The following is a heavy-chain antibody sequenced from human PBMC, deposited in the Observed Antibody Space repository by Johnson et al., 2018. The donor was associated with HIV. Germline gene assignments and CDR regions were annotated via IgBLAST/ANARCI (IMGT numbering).Heavy chain of an antibody. Sequence: EVQLMESGGGLVQPGGSLRLSCTASGFSFSSYDMNWVHQGTGKALEWVSTIGTKGDTYYAGSVKGRFIISRENAKNSLYLQMTGLRPEDTAVYYCARTYASLSDDAFDLWGQGTMVTVSS. CDR3: ARTYASLSDDAFDL. D-gene: IGHD6-6*01. V-gene: IGHV3-13*01. J-gene: IGHJ3*01. CDR2: IGTKGDT. CDR1: GFSFSSYD.